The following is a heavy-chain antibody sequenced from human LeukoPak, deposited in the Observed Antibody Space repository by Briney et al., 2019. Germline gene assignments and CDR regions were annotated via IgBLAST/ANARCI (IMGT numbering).Heavy chain of an antibody. J-gene: IGHJ6*02. CDR3: ARAYSSSWYSPGLYYGMDV. V-gene: IGHV4-59*01. D-gene: IGHD6-13*01. CDR2: IYYSGST. Sequence: SETLSLTCTVSGGSISSYYWSWIRQPPGKGLEWIGYIYYSGSTNYNPSLKSRVTISVDTSKNQFSLELSSVTAADTAVYYCARAYSSSWYSPGLYYGMDVWGQGTTVTVSS. CDR1: GGSISSYY.